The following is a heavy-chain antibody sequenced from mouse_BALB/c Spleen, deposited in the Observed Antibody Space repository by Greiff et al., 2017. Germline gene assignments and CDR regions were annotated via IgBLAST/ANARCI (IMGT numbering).Heavy chain of an antibody. V-gene: IGHV5-9-1*01. CDR1: GFTFSSYA. CDR2: ISSGGSYT. CDR3: ARVITTVVARYWYFDV. Sequence: DVMLVESGGGLVKPGGSLKLSCAASGFTFSSYAMSWVRQTPEKRLEWVATISSGGSYTYYPDSVKGRFTISRDNAKNTLYLQMSSLRSEDTSMYYCARVITTVVARYWYFDVWGAGTTVTVSS. J-gene: IGHJ1*01. D-gene: IGHD1-1*01.